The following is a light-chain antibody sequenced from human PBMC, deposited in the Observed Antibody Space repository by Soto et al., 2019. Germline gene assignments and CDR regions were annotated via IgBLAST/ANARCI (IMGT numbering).Light chain of an antibody. V-gene: IGKV2-30*01. J-gene: IGKJ2*01. Sequence: DVVLTQSPLSLTVTLGQPASISCRSSQSLVNGAGNTYLNWFHQRPGQSPRRLIYKVSNRDSGVPDRFSGSGSGTDFTLKISRVEGEDIGVYYCMQGTHWPPYTFGQGTKLEIK. CDR1: QSLVNGAGNTY. CDR3: MQGTHWPPYT. CDR2: KVS.